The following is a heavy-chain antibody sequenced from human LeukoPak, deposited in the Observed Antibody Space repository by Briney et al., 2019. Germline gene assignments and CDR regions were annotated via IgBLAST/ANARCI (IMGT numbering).Heavy chain of an antibody. CDR3: LRDWYGSGSYWQIRESYFDY. Sequence: GGSLRRSCAASGFTFSNACMSWVRQAPGKGLEWVVRIKSKTDGETTDYAAPVKGRFNISRDDSKNTLYLQMNSLNTEDTAVYYCLRDWYGSGSYWQIRESYFDYWGQGNLVTVSS. CDR2: IKSKTDGETT. J-gene: IGHJ4*02. CDR1: GFTFSNAC. V-gene: IGHV3-15*01. D-gene: IGHD3-10*01.